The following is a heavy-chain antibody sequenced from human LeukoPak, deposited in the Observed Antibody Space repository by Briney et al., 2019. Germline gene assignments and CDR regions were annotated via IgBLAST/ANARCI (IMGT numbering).Heavy chain of an antibody. CDR2: IYSGGST. D-gene: IGHD1-26*01. CDR3: ARTRWELPYYFDY. V-gene: IGHV3-53*01. CDR1: GFTFSSYA. J-gene: IGHJ4*02. Sequence: GGSLRLSCAASGFTFSSYAMHWVRQAPGKGLEWVSVIYSGGSTYYADSVKGRFTISRDNSKNTLYLQMNSLRAEDTAVYYCARTRWELPYYFDYWGQGTLVTVSS.